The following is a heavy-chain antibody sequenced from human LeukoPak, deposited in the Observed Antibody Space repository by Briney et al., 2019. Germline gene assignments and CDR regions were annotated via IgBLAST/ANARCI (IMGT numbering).Heavy chain of an antibody. Sequence: GASVKVSCKPSGYTFTNYGIGWVRQAPGLGLEWMGWISAYNGNTNYAQKVQGRVTMTTDTSTSTAYMELRSLRFDDTAVYYCARDQSVRLLQTSSTYFKHVFAIWGQGSMVTVSS. J-gene: IGHJ3*02. CDR1: GYTFTNYG. D-gene: IGHD6-13*01. V-gene: IGHV1-18*01. CDR2: ISAYNGNT. CDR3: ARDQSVRLLQTSSTYFKHVFAI.